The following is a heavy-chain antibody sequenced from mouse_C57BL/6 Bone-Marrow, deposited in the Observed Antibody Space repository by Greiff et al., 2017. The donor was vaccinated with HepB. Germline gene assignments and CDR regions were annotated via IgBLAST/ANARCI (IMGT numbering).Heavy chain of an antibody. J-gene: IGHJ2*01. D-gene: IGHD2-3*01. CDR1: GYTFTDYY. CDR2: INPYNGCT. V-gene: IGHV1-19*01. CDR3: AGSGYDLILDY. Sequence: EVQLQQSGPVLVKPGASVKMSCKASGYTFTDYYMNWVKQSHGKSLEWIGVINPYNGCTSSTQKFKGKATLTVEKSSSPAYMGLNSLTSEDYAVYYCAGSGYDLILDYWGQGTTLTVSS.